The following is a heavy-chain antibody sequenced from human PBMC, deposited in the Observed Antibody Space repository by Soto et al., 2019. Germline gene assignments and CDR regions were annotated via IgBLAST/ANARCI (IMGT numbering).Heavy chain of an antibody. J-gene: IGHJ4*02. D-gene: IGHD3-9*01. CDR1: GFTFSDYA. Sequence: LRLSCAGSGFTFSDYAMHWVRQAPGRGPEWLALISFNGINTYYADSVKGRFTISRDNSKNTLFLQMNTLRAEDTAVYYCARDVSGFEYFDFWGQGTLVTVSS. V-gene: IGHV3-30-3*01. CDR3: ARDVSGFEYFDF. CDR2: ISFNGINT.